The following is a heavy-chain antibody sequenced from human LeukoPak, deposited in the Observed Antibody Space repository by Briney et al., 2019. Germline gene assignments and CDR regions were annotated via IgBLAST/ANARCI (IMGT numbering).Heavy chain of an antibody. D-gene: IGHD1-26*01. CDR1: GFTFSSYG. CDR3: ARGHRDSGSFDY. CDR2: IYSGGST. V-gene: IGHV3-NL1*01. J-gene: IGHJ4*02. Sequence: GGSLSLACAASGFTFSSYGMHSVRQAPGKGLGCVSFIYSGGSTYYADSVKGLFTLHRDNSKNTLYLHMNRLRAEDTAVYYCARGHRDSGSFDYWGQGTLVTVSS.